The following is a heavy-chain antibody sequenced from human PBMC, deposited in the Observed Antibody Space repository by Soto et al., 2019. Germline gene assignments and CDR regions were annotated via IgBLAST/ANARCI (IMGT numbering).Heavy chain of an antibody. V-gene: IGHV3-23*01. CDR1: EFTFSTYA. Sequence: EVQLLESGGGLVQPGGSLRLSCAAFEFTFSTYAMSWVRQAPGKGLEWVSAISGSGGKTYYADSVRGRFTISRDNSKNTLCLQMNSLRAEDTAVYYCAKEPRSNGYFDLWGRGTLVSVSS. CDR3: AKEPRSNGYFDL. CDR2: ISGSGGKT. D-gene: IGHD3-16*01. J-gene: IGHJ2*01.